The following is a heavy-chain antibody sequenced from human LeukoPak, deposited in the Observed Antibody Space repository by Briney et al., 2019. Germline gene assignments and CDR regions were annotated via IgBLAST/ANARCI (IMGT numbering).Heavy chain of an antibody. D-gene: IGHD1-14*01. J-gene: IGHJ4*02. Sequence: GGSLRLSCAASGFTVSSNYMSWVRQAPGKGLEWVSVIYSGGSTYYADSVKGRFTISRDNSKNTLYLQMNSLRAEDTAVYYCAKVMLGIPMPCLDYWGQGTLVTVSS. CDR2: IYSGGST. CDR3: AKVMLGIPMPCLDY. CDR1: GFTVSSNY. V-gene: IGHV3-53*01.